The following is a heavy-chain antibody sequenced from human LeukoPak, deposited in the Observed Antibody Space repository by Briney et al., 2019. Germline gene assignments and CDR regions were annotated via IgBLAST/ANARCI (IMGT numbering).Heavy chain of an antibody. CDR1: GFTFSSYW. CDR3: ACRGHYYDSSGYSGKRDY. J-gene: IGHJ4*02. Sequence: PGGSLRLSCAASGFTFSSYWMSWVRQAPGKGLEWVANIKQDGSEKYYVDSVKGRFTISRDNAKISLYLQMNSLRAEDTAVYYCACRGHYYDSSGYSGKRDYWGQGTLVTVSS. D-gene: IGHD3-22*01. CDR2: IKQDGSEK. V-gene: IGHV3-7*01.